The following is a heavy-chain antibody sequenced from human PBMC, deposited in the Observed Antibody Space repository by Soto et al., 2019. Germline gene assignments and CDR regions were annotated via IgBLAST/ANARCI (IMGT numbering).Heavy chain of an antibody. J-gene: IGHJ4*02. CDR1: GGPINDYY. D-gene: IGHD4-17*01. CDR3: ARGHYGAYLLY. V-gene: IGHV4-59*01. CDR2: VYDTGTT. Sequence: SETLSLTCSVSGGPINDYYWSWVRQPPGKGLEWIGYVYDTGTTNYNPSLKSRVTISVDTSKNQFSLNLNSVTAADTAVYYCARGHYGAYLLYWGQGTLVTVSS.